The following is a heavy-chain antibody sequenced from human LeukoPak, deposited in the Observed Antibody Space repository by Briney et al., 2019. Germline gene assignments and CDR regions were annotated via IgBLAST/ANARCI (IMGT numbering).Heavy chain of an antibody. Sequence: PGGSLRLSCAASGFSFSSYWMHWVRQAPGEGLVWVSRVSSDERTTSYADSVKGRFTVSRDDSKNTLYLQMNSLRAEDTAVYYCAKEGSSGWYGYYYYGMDVWGQGTTVTVSS. CDR3: AKEGSSGWYGYYYYGMDV. D-gene: IGHD6-19*01. CDR2: VSSDERTT. J-gene: IGHJ6*02. V-gene: IGHV3-74*01. CDR1: GFSFSSYW.